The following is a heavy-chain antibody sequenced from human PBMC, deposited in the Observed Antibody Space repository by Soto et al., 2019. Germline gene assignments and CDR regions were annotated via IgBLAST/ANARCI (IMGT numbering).Heavy chain of an antibody. CDR3: ARDRNYYDSSGYYYDYYYYYGMDV. CDR1: GFTFSSYA. V-gene: IGHV3-33*08. J-gene: IGHJ6*02. CDR2: IWYDGSNK. D-gene: IGHD3-22*01. Sequence: QVQLVESGGGVVQPGRSLRLSCAASGFTFSSYAMHWVRQAPGKGLEWVAVIWYDGSNKYYADSVKGRFTISRDNSKNKLYLQMNSLRAEDTAVYYCARDRNYYDSSGYYYDYYYYYGMDVWGQGTTVTVSS.